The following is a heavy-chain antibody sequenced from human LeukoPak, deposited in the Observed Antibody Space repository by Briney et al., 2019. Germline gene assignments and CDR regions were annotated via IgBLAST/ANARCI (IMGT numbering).Heavy chain of an antibody. CDR1: GFTFSGYA. CDR3: AKAVGDSSGYYDYYFHY. D-gene: IGHD3-22*01. Sequence: PGGSLRLSCAASGFTFSGYAMSWVRQAPGKGLEWVAAISGSGGSTYYADSVKGRFTISRNNSKNTLYLQMNSLRAEDTAVYYCAKAVGDSSGYYDYYFHYWGQGTLVTVSS. J-gene: IGHJ4*02. V-gene: IGHV3-23*01. CDR2: ISGSGGST.